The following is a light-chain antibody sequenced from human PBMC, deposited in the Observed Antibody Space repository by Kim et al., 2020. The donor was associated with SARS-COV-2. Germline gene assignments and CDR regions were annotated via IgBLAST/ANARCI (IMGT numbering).Light chain of an antibody. CDR1: SLRSYY. CDR2: GNT. CDR3: ISRDSTDYVV. Sequence: SSELTQDPAVSVALGQTVRITCQGDSLRSYYATWYPQQPGQAPLVVFYGNTNRPSGIPARFSGSSSGNTASLTLTGPPAGAAADYYCISRDSTDYVVFGG. V-gene: IGLV3-19*01. J-gene: IGLJ2*01.